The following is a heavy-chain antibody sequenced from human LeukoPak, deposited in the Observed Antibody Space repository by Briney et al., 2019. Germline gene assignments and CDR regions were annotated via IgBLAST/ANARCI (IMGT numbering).Heavy chain of an antibody. V-gene: IGHV4-34*01. CDR3: ARGRVTTLYYYYYYYMDV. CDR1: GGSFSGYY. Sequence: PSETLSLTCAVYGGSFSGYYWSWIRQPPGKGLEWIGEINHSGSTNYNPSLKSRVTISVDTSKNQFSLKLSSVTAADTAVYYCARGRVTTLYYYYYYYMDVRGKGTTVTVSS. CDR2: INHSGST. D-gene: IGHD4-11*01. J-gene: IGHJ6*03.